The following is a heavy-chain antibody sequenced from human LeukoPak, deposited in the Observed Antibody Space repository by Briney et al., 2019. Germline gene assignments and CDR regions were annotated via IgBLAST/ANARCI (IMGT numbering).Heavy chain of an antibody. V-gene: IGHV3-33*01. Sequence: GGSLRLSCAAFGFTFSSYGMHWVRQAPGKGLEWVAVIWYDGSNKYYADSVKGRFTISRDNSKNTLYLQMNSLRAEDTAVYYCARYRGEYSSSSPYYYYGMDVWGQGTTVTVSS. CDR1: GFTFSSYG. D-gene: IGHD6-6*01. CDR2: IWYDGSNK. J-gene: IGHJ6*02. CDR3: ARYRGEYSSSSPYYYYGMDV.